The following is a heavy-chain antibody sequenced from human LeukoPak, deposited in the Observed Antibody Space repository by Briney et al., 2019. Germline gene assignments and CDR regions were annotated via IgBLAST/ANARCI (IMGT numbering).Heavy chain of an antibody. CDR2: INHSGST. V-gene: IGHV4-34*01. D-gene: IGHD6-19*01. Sequence: PSETLSLTCAVYGGSFSGYYWSWIRQPPGKGLEWIGEINHSGSTNYNPSLKSRVTISVDTSKNQFSLKLSSVTAADTAVYYCARGCPSTWYSSGWFIDYWGQGTLVTVSS. J-gene: IGHJ4*02. CDR3: ARGCPSTWYSSGWFIDY. CDR1: GGSFSGYY.